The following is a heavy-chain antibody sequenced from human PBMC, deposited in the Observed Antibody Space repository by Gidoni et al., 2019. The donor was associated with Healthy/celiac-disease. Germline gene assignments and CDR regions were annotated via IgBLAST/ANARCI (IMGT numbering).Heavy chain of an antibody. D-gene: IGHD5-18*01. CDR2: ISGSGGST. CDR3: AKGVLQLWN. V-gene: IGHV3-23*01. J-gene: IGHJ4*02. Sequence: AISGSGGSTYYADSVKGRLTISRDNSKNTLYLQMNSLRAEDTAVYYCAKGVLQLWNWGQGTLVTVSS.